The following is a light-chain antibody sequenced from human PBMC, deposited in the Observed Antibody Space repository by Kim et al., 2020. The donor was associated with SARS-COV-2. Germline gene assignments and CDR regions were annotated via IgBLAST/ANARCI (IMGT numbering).Light chain of an antibody. Sequence: HPASISRTSSPSLVNSDGSSYLNWFQQRPGQSPRRLIYQVSIRDSGVPDRFSGSGSGTDFTLIITRVEAEDVGVYYCMQATHWPHTFGQGTKLEI. J-gene: IGKJ2*01. CDR1: PSLVNSDGSSY. V-gene: IGKV2-30*01. CDR2: QVS. CDR3: MQATHWPHT.